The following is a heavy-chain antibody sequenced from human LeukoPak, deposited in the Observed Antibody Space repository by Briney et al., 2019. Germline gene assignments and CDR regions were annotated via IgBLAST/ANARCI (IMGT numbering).Heavy chain of an antibody. CDR2: IYHSGST. CDR1: GYSISSGYY. D-gene: IGHD2-2*02. V-gene: IGHV4-38-2*01. J-gene: IGHJ4*02. CDR3: ARLDIVVVPAAIEY. Sequence: SETLSLACAVSGYSISSGYYWGWIRQPPGKGLEWIGSIYHSGSTYYNPSLKSRVTISVDTSKNQFSLKLSSVTAADTAVYYCARLDIVVVPAAIEYWGQGTLATVSS.